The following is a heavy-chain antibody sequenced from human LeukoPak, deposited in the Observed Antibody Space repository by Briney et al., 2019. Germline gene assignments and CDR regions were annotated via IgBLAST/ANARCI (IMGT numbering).Heavy chain of an antibody. CDR3: ARDPPVLRYFDWFYNYYGMDV. D-gene: IGHD3-9*01. CDR1: GFTFSSYS. J-gene: IGHJ6*02. Sequence: GGSLRLSCAASGFTFSSYSMNWVRQAPGKGLEWVSYISSSSSTIYYADSVKGRFTISRDNSKNTLYLQMNSLRAEDTAVYYCARDPPVLRYFDWFYNYYGMDVWGQGTTVTVSS. CDR2: ISSSSSTI. V-gene: IGHV3-48*01.